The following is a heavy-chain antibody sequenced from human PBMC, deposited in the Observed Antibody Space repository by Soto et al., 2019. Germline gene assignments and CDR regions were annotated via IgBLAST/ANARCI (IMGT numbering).Heavy chain of an antibody. CDR2: IYHSGST. D-gene: IGHD3-22*01. V-gene: IGHV4-4*02. Sequence: QVQLQESGPGLVKPSGTLSLTCAVSGGSISSSNWWSWVRQPPGKGLEWIGEIYHSGSTNYNPSLKIRVTISVDKSKNQFSLKLSSVTAADTAVYYCARGVTMISHTYNWFDPWGQGTLVTVSS. CDR1: GGSISSSNW. J-gene: IGHJ5*02. CDR3: ARGVTMISHTYNWFDP.